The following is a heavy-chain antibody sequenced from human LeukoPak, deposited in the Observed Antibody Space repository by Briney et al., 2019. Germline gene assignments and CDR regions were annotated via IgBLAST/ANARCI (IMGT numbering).Heavy chain of an antibody. Sequence: GRSLRLPCEASGFTFNIYSMYWIRQTPDKGLEWLAVTSHDESTKLYADSVKGRFTISRDNSKNTVYLLMNSLRLDDTGIYYCARSRLGLWLSVIDYWGQGSLVTVS. CDR1: GFTFNIYS. CDR2: TSHDESTK. J-gene: IGHJ4*02. D-gene: IGHD3-9*01. V-gene: IGHV3-30*04. CDR3: ARSRLGLWLSVIDY.